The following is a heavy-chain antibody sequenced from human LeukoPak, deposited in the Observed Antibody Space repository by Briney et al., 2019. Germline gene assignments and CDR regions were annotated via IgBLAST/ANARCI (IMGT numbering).Heavy chain of an antibody. CDR3: ARGSDYYDSSGHDGDFDY. Sequence: ASVKVSCKASGYTFTGYYMHWVRQAPGQGLEWMGWINPNSGGTNYAQKFQGGVTMTRDTSTSTVYMELSSLRSEDTAVYYCARGSDYYDSSGHDGDFDYWGQGTLVTVSS. V-gene: IGHV1-2*02. J-gene: IGHJ4*02. CDR2: INPNSGGT. CDR1: GYTFTGYY. D-gene: IGHD3-22*01.